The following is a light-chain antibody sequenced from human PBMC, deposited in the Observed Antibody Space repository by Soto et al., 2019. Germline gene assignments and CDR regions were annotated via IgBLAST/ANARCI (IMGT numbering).Light chain of an antibody. J-gene: IGLJ3*02. CDR1: SGHSSYI. CDR3: ETRGRKTHTL. V-gene: IGLV4-60*02. Sequence: QSVLTQSSSASASLGSSVKLTCTLSSGHSSYIIAWHQQQPGKAPRYLMKLEGSGSYNKGSGVPDRFSGSSSGADRYLTISNLLFEGEADCYCETRGRKTHTLFGGRTQLTLL. CDR2: LEGSGSY.